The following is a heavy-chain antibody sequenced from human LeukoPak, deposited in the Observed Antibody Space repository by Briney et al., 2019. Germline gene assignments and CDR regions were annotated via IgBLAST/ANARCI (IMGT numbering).Heavy chain of an antibody. V-gene: IGHV3-21*01. Sequence: GRSLRLSCAASGFTFSSYAMHWVRQAPGKGLEWVSSITSSGSYRYHSDSVKGRFTISRDNAKNSLYLQMNSLRVEDTAVYYCASENIVGTSGALFDYWGQGTLVTVSS. CDR2: ITSSGSYR. CDR1: GFTFSSYA. CDR3: ASENIVGTSGALFDY. D-gene: IGHD5-12*01. J-gene: IGHJ4*02.